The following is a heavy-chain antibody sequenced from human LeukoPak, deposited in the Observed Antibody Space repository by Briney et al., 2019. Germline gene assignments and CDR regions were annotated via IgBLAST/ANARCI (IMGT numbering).Heavy chain of an antibody. Sequence: GGSLRLSSAASGFTFSSYSMNWVRQAPGKGLEWVSYISSSSTIYYADSVKGRFTISRDNAKNSLYLQMNSLRDEDTAVYYCARVRGGFDYYYGMDVWGQGTTVTVSS. CDR1: GFTFSSYS. V-gene: IGHV3-48*02. D-gene: IGHD5-24*01. CDR3: ARVRGGFDYYYGMDV. CDR2: ISSSSTI. J-gene: IGHJ6*02.